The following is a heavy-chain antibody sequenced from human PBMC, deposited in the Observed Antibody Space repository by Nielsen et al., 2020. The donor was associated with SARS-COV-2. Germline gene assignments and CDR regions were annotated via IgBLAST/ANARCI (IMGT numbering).Heavy chain of an antibody. Sequence: GGSLRLSCAASGFTFSNAWMHWVRQASGKGLEWVGRIRSKANSYATAYAASVKGRFTISRDDSKNTAYLQMSSLKTEDTAVYYCTTRADFDYWGQGTLVTVSS. CDR1: GFTFSNAW. CDR2: IRSKANSYAT. J-gene: IGHJ4*02. CDR3: TTRADFDY. V-gene: IGHV3-73*01.